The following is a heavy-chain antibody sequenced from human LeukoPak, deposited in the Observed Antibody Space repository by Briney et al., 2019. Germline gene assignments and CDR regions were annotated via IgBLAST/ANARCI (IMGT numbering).Heavy chain of an antibody. CDR1: GGSLSGYY. V-gene: IGHV4-34*01. D-gene: IGHD6-6*01. CDR3: ARSHSSSPYYYYYMDV. CDR2: INDSGST. J-gene: IGHJ6*03. Sequence: SETLSLTCAVSGGSLSGYYWSWIRQPPGKGLELIGEINDSGSTKYNPSLKSRVVISVDTSKNQISLKLSSVTAADTAVYYCARSHSSSPYYYYYMDVWGKGTTVTVSS.